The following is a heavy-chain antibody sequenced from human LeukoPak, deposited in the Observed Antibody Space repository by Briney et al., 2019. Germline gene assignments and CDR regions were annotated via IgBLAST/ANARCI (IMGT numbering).Heavy chain of an antibody. D-gene: IGHD2-21*01. CDR2: INNDGSST. CDR1: GFTFSTYW. J-gene: IGHJ4*02. V-gene: IGHV3-74*01. Sequence: GGSLRLSCAASGFTFSTYWMHWVRHAPGKGLVWVSRINNDGSSTSYSDSVKGRFTITRDNAKSTLYLQMNSLTAEDTAVYYCAREPAYCGGDCLFDYWGQGTLVTVSS. CDR3: AREPAYCGGDCLFDY.